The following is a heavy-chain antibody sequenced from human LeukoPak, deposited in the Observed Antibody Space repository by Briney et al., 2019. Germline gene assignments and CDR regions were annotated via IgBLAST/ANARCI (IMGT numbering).Heavy chain of an antibody. V-gene: IGHV3-21*04. CDR3: AKDISFVVVTANPTYFDY. Sequence: GGSLRLSCVASGFTFSSYSMNWVRQAPVKGLEWVSSISSSSSYIYYADSVNGRFTISRDKANNSLYLQMNSLRAEDTAFYYCAKDISFVVVTANPTYFDYWGQGSLVTVSS. J-gene: IGHJ4*02. CDR2: ISSSSSYI. CDR1: GFTFSSYS. D-gene: IGHD2-21*02.